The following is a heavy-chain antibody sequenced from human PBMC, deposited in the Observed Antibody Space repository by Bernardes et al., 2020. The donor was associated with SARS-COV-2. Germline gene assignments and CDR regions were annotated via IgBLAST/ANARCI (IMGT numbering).Heavy chain of an antibody. D-gene: IGHD6-19*01. Sequence: ASVKVSCKASGYTFTGYYMHWVRQAPGQGLEWMGWINPNSGGTNYAQKFQGRVTMTRDTSISTAYMELSRLRSDETAVYYCAREAYIAVAGYYYYYGMDVWGQGTLVTVS. CDR3: AREAYIAVAGYYYYYGMDV. J-gene: IGHJ6*02. V-gene: IGHV1-2*02. CDR2: INPNSGGT. CDR1: GYTFTGYY.